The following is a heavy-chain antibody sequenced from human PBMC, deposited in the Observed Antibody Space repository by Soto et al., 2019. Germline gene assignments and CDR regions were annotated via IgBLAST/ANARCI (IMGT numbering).Heavy chain of an antibody. CDR2: INHSGST. CDR1: GGSFSGYY. Sequence: QVQLQQWGAGLLKPSETLSLTCAVYGGSFSGYYWSWIRQPPGKGLEWIGEINHSGSTTDNPSLKSRVTISVDTSKHQFSLKLSSVTAADTAVYYCARGSVLWFGEYDLWGRGTLVTVSS. CDR3: ARGSVLWFGEYDL. J-gene: IGHJ2*01. V-gene: IGHV4-34*01. D-gene: IGHD3-10*01.